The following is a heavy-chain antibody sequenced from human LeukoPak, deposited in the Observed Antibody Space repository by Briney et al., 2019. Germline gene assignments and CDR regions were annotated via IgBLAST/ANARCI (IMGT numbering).Heavy chain of an antibody. Sequence: GGSLRLSCAASGFTSSTYTMNWVRQAPGKGLEWVANIKQDGSEKYYVDSVKGRFTISRDNAKNSLYLQMNSLRAEDTAVYYCAKRVISPFDYWGQGTLVTVSS. V-gene: IGHV3-7*03. D-gene: IGHD2/OR15-2a*01. CDR1: GFTSSTYT. J-gene: IGHJ4*02. CDR2: IKQDGSEK. CDR3: AKRVISPFDY.